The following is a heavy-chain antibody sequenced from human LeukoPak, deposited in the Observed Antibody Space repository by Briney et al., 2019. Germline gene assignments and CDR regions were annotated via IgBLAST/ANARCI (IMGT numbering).Heavy chain of an antibody. D-gene: IGHD6-13*01. Sequence: PGRSLRLSCAASGFTLSTYGIYWVRQAPGKGLEWVAVIWNDGSNKHYADSVKGRFTISRDNSKNTLDLQMNSLRAEDTAVYYCAKDLSSSWFEGLDNWGQGTLVTVSS. CDR2: IWNDGSNK. CDR1: GFTLSTYG. J-gene: IGHJ4*02. V-gene: IGHV3-33*06. CDR3: AKDLSSSWFEGLDN.